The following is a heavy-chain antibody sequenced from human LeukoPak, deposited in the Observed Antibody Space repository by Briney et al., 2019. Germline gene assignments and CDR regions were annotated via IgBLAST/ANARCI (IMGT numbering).Heavy chain of an antibody. D-gene: IGHD3-3*01. Sequence: GASVKVSCKASGYTFTSYDINWVRQATGQGLEWMGWMNPNSGNTGYAQKFQGRVTITRNTSISTAYMELSSLRSEDTAVYYCARKGFWRRVARPDAFDIWGQGTMVTVSS. V-gene: IGHV1-8*03. CDR2: MNPNSGNT. CDR1: GYTFTSYD. J-gene: IGHJ3*02. CDR3: ARKGFWRRVARPDAFDI.